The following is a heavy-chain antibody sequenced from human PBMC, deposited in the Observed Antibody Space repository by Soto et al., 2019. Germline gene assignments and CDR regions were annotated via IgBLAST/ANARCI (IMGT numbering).Heavy chain of an antibody. V-gene: IGHV4-31*03. D-gene: IGHD2-8*01. CDR3: ARVGGYCTNGVCYTGYFDY. CDR2: IYYSGST. Sequence: SGTLSLTCTVSGGSISSGGYYWSWIRQHPGKGLEWIGYIYYSGSTYYNPSLKSRVTISVDTSKNQFSLKLSSVTAADTAVYYCARVGGYCTNGVCYTGYFDYWGQGTLVTVSS. J-gene: IGHJ4*02. CDR1: GGSISSGGYY.